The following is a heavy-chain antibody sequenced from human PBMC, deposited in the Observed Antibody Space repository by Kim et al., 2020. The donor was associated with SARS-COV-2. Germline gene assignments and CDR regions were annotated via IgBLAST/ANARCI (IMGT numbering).Heavy chain of an antibody. V-gene: IGHV1-46*01. J-gene: IGHJ4*02. CDR2: INPSGGST. D-gene: IGHD6-13*01. CDR3: ARVGIGALDH. Sequence: ASVKVSCKASGYTFTTYYIHWVRQAPGQGLEWMGIINPSGGSTSYAQKFQGRVTMTRDTSTSTVYMELSSLRSEDTAVYFCARVGIGALDHWGQGTLVTVSS. CDR1: GYTFTTYY.